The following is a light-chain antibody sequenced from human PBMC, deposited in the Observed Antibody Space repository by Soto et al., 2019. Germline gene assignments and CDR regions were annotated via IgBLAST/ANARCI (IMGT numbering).Light chain of an antibody. V-gene: IGKV3-15*01. CDR1: QSVSSN. J-gene: IGKJ4*01. CDR3: QQHNNWPLT. CDR2: GAS. Sequence: EILLAQYPAPVSLAXXXXXTXSXMASQSVSSNLAWYQQKPGQAPRLLVYGASTRATGIPARFSGSGSGTQFTLTISSLQSEDFAVYYCQQHNNWPLTFGGGTKVDIK.